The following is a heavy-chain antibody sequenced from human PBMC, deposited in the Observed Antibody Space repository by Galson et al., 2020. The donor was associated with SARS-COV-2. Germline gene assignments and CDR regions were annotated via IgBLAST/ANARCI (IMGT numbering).Heavy chain of an antibody. CDR3: ARDLPLEVLLWFGELPPPAFDY. CDR2: ISYDGSNK. D-gene: IGHD3-10*01. CDR1: GFTFSSYA. V-gene: IGHV3-30-3*01. Sequence: GGSLRLYCAASGFTFSSYAMHRVRQAPDKGLEWVAAISYDGSNKYYADSVKGRITIPRENSKNTLYLQMNSLRAEDTAVYYCARDLPLEVLLWFGELPPPAFDYWGQGTLVTVSS. J-gene: IGHJ4*02.